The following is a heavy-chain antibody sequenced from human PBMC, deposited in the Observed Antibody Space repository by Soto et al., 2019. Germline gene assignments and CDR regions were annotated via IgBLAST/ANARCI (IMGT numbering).Heavy chain of an antibody. J-gene: IGHJ4*02. D-gene: IGHD6-13*01. CDR1: GGSVSSGSYY. CDR3: ARGYSSSWCDY. Sequence: PSETLSLTCTVSGGSVSSGSYYWGWIRQPPGKGLEWIGYIYYSGSTNYNPSLKSRVTISVDTSKNQFSLKLSSVTAADTAVYYCARGYSSSWCDYWGQGTLVTV. V-gene: IGHV4-61*01. CDR2: IYYSGST.